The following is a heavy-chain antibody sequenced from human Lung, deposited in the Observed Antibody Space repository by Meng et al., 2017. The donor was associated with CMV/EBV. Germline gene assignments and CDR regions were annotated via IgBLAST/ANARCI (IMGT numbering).Heavy chain of an antibody. Sequence: ASXXVSXKALGYTFSGYYIHWVRQAPGQGLEWMGWINPNSGDTYFTQKFQDSVTVTRDTSISTVYMELRRLRSDDTAMYYCARSRVGGRGGVFDYWRQGTMVTVSS. CDR2: INPNSGDT. J-gene: IGHJ4*02. V-gene: IGHV1-2*02. CDR3: ARSRVGGRGGVFDY. CDR1: GYTFSGYY. D-gene: IGHD1-26*01.